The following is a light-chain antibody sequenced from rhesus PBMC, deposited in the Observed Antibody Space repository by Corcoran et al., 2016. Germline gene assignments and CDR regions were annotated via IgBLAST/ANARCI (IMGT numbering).Light chain of an antibody. CDR2: GAS. Sequence: EIVMTQSPATLSLSPGERATLSCRASQSVSSYVAWYQQKPEQAPRLLIYGASSRATGIPDRFSGSGSGTDFTLTINSLEPEDFAIYYCQQYSNWPQFGPGTKLDIK. CDR3: QQYSNWPQ. J-gene: IGKJ3*01. CDR1: QSVSSY. V-gene: IGKV3S9*01.